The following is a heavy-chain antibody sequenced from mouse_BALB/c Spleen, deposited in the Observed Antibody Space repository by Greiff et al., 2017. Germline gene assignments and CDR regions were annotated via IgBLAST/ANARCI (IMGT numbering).Heavy chain of an antibody. Sequence: QVQLQQSGPGLVQPSQSLSITCTVSGFSLTSYGVHWVRQSPGKGLEWLGVIWSGGSTDYNAAFISRLSISKDNSKSQVFFKMNSLQADDTAIYYCARNELGYFDYWGQGTTLTVSS. CDR2: IWSGGST. J-gene: IGHJ2*01. CDR1: GFSLTSYG. V-gene: IGHV2-4-1*01. D-gene: IGHD4-1*01. CDR3: ARNELGYFDY.